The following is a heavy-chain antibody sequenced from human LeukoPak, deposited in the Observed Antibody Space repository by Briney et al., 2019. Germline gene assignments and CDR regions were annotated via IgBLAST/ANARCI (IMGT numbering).Heavy chain of an antibody. CDR1: GGSISSGSYY. CDR2: IYTSGST. CDR3: ASGYSGYDSFDY. V-gene: IGHV4-61*02. Sequence: RASQTLSLTCTVSGGSISSGSYYWSWIRQPAGKGLEWIGRIYTSGSTNYNPSLKSRVTISVDTSKNQFSLKLSSVTAADTAVYYCASGYSGYDSFDYWGQGTLVTVSS. J-gene: IGHJ4*02. D-gene: IGHD5-12*01.